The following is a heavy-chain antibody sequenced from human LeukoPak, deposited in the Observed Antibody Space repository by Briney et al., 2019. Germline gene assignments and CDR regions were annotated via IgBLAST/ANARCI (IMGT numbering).Heavy chain of an antibody. V-gene: IGHV4-34*01. CDR1: GGSFSDYY. CDR2: INHSGST. D-gene: IGHD5-12*01. Sequence: SETLSLTCAVYGGSFSDYYWTWVRQPPGKGLEWIGEINHSGSTKYNPSLKSRVSISVDASKNQFFLRVSSMTAADTAVYFCARCSGYDYRDDCWGQGTLVAVSS. CDR3: ARCSGYDYRDDC. J-gene: IGHJ4*02.